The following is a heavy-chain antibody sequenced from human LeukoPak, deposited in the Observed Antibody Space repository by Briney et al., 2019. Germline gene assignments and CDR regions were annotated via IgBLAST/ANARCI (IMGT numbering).Heavy chain of an antibody. D-gene: IGHD6-19*01. CDR2: ISWNSGSI. J-gene: IGHJ4*02. V-gene: IGHV3-9*01. CDR1: GFTFDDYA. Sequence: GGSLTLSCAAAGFTFDDYAMHWVRQAPGEGLEWVSGISWNSGSIGYADSVKGRFTISRDNAKNSLYLQMNSLRAEERALYYCAKDSIAVAGNVDYWGQGTVVTVSS. CDR3: AKDSIAVAGNVDY.